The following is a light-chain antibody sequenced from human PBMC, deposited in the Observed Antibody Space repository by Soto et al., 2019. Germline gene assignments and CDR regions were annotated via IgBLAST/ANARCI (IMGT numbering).Light chain of an antibody. J-gene: IGKJ1*01. CDR1: HSVSSGY. CDR3: QNYNNWPPWT. Sequence: IVLTHSPGTLSLSPGERATLSCRPSHSVSSGYLAWYQQKPGQAHSLLVCGASTRATGIPARCSCSECGKEFILTISSLQSEDFAVSYGQNYNNWPPWTFCQGPKV. CDR2: GAS. V-gene: IGKV3-15*01.